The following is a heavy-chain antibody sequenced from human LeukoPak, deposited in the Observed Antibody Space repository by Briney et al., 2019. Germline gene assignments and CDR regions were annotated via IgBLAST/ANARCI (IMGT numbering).Heavy chain of an antibody. CDR2: INHSGST. Sequence: PSQTLSLTCAVYGGSFSGYYWSWIRQPPGKGLEWIGEINHSGSTNYNPSLKSRVTISVDTSKNQFSLKLSSVTAADTAVYYCARGRGLELPNYYYYYMDVWGKGTTVTVSS. CDR3: ARGRGLELPNYYYYYMDV. V-gene: IGHV4-34*01. J-gene: IGHJ6*03. CDR1: GGSFSGYY. D-gene: IGHD1-7*01.